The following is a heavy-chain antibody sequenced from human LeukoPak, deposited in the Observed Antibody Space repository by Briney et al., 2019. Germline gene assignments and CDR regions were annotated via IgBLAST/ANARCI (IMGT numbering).Heavy chain of an antibody. V-gene: IGHV4-30-2*01. CDR2: IYHSGST. Sequence: SQTLSLTCALSGVSISSGGYPWCWIPQPPGKGLEWIGYIYHSGSTYYNPSLKSRVTISVDRSKNQFSLKLSSVTPADTAVYYCARVRYDILTGRPHDAFDIWGQGTMVTVSS. CDR1: GVSISSGGYP. CDR3: ARVRYDILTGRPHDAFDI. J-gene: IGHJ3*02. D-gene: IGHD3-9*01.